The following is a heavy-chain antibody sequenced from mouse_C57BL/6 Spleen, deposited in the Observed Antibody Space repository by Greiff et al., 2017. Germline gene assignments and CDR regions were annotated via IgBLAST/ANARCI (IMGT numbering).Heavy chain of an antibody. CDR3: ARGFGTGVYFDY. D-gene: IGHD3-3*01. CDR1: GYTFTDYY. Sequence: VQLQQSGPELVKPGASVKISCKASGYTFTDYYMNWVKQSHGKSLEWIGDINPNNGGTSYNQKFKGKATLTVDKSSSTAYMELRSLTSEDSAVYYCARGFGTGVYFDYWGQGTTLTVSS. J-gene: IGHJ2*01. CDR2: INPNNGGT. V-gene: IGHV1-26*01.